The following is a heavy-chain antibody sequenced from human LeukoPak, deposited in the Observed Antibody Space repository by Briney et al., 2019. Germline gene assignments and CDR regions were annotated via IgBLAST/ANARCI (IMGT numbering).Heavy chain of an antibody. Sequence: GGSLRLSCAASGFTFSSYWMSWVRQAPGKGLEWVSAISGSGGSTYYADSVKGRFTISRDNSKNTLYLQMNSLRAEDTAVYYCATNIVVVVAARVGMDVWGQGTTVTVSS. CDR2: ISGSGGST. CDR3: ATNIVVVVAARVGMDV. CDR1: GFTFSSYW. J-gene: IGHJ6*02. D-gene: IGHD2-15*01. V-gene: IGHV3-23*01.